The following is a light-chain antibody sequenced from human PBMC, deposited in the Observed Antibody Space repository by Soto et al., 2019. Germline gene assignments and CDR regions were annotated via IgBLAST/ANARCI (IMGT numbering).Light chain of an antibody. CDR2: DAS. CDR1: QTIFRW. J-gene: IGKJ1*01. Sequence: DIQMTQSPSTLSASVGDRVTITCRASQTIFRWLAWYQQKPGRAPNFLIYDASTLESGVPSRFSGSGSGTEFTLTISSLQPDDFATYYCQQYNSYPWTFGQGTKVEIK. CDR3: QQYNSYPWT. V-gene: IGKV1-5*01.